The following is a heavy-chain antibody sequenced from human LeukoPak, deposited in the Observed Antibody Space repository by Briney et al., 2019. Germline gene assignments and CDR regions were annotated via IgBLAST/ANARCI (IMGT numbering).Heavy chain of an antibody. CDR1: GFTFSSYS. J-gene: IGHJ3*02. Sequence: QSAGSLRLSCAAAGFTFSSYSMHWVRQAPGKGLEWVAVISYDGSNKYYADSVKGRFTISRDNSKNTLYLQMNSLRAEDTAVYYCARAVLTMIVYDAFDIWGQGTMVTVSS. V-gene: IGHV3-30-3*01. CDR2: ISYDGSNK. D-gene: IGHD3-22*01. CDR3: ARAVLTMIVYDAFDI.